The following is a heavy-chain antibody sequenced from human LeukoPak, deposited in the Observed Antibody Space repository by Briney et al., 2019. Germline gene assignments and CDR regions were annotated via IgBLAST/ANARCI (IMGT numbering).Heavy chain of an antibody. V-gene: IGHV3-53*01. Sequence: GSLRVSCAASGFTVSSNYMSWVRQAPGKGLEWVSVIYSGGSTYYADSVKGRFTISRDNAKNSLYLQMSSLRAEDTAVYYCARDSRHIVGATVMVGGNDYWGQGTLVTVSS. D-gene: IGHD1-26*01. CDR1: GFTVSSNY. CDR3: ARDSRHIVGATVMVGGNDY. J-gene: IGHJ4*02. CDR2: IYSGGST.